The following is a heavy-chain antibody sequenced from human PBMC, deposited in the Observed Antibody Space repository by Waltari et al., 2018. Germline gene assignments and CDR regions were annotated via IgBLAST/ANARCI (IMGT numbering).Heavy chain of an antibody. CDR2: ISGSGGST. V-gene: IGHV3-23*01. D-gene: IGHD6-19*01. J-gene: IGHJ6*02. CDR1: GFTFSSYA. CDR3: ARDKGQWLPLGYYYYGMDV. Sequence: EVQLLESGGGLVQPGGSLRLSCAASGFTFSSYAMSWVRQAPGKGLEWVSAISGSGGSTYYADSVKGRFTISRDNSKNTLYLQMNSLRAEDTAVYYCARDKGQWLPLGYYYYGMDVWGQGTTVTVSS.